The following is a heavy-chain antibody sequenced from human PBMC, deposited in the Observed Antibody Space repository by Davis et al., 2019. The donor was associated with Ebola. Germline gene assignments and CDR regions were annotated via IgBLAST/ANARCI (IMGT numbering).Heavy chain of an antibody. CDR2: IIPILGIA. D-gene: IGHD1-26*01. CDR3: ARPVGVYYHYLDY. CDR1: GGTFSSYT. J-gene: IGHJ4*02. Sequence: SVKVSCKASGGTFSSYTISWVRQAPGQGLEWMGRIIPILGIANYAQKFQGRVTITADKSTSTAYMELSSLRSEDTAVYYCARPVGVYYHYLDYWGQGTLVTVSS. V-gene: IGHV1-69*02.